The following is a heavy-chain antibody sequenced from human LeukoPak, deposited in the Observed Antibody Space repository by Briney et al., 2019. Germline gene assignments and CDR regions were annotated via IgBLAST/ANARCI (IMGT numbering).Heavy chain of an antibody. D-gene: IGHD5-18*01. J-gene: IGHJ4*02. CDR1: GGSFSGYY. Sequence: PSETLSLTCAVYGGSFSGYYWSWIRQPPGKGLEWVGEINHSGSTNYNPSLKSRVTISVDTSKNQFSLKLSSVTAADTAVYYCARAQLWNDYWGQGTLVTVSS. CDR3: ARAQLWNDY. CDR2: INHSGST. V-gene: IGHV4-34*01.